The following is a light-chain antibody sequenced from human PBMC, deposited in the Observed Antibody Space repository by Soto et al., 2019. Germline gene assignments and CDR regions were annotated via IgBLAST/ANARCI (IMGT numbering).Light chain of an antibody. Sequence: EIVMTQSPATLSVSPGERATLSCRASQSVSSNLAWYQQKPGQAPRLLIYGASTRATGIPARFSGSGSGTEFTLTISSLQSEDFALYYCQQYNNWPPLTFGGGTTVEIK. V-gene: IGKV3-15*01. CDR1: QSVSSN. J-gene: IGKJ4*01. CDR2: GAS. CDR3: QQYNNWPPLT.